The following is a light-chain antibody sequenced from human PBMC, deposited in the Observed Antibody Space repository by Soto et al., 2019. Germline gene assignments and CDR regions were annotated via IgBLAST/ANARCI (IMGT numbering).Light chain of an antibody. CDR1: QSISSY. CDR3: QQSYRTPWT. J-gene: IGKJ1*01. Sequence: DIQMTQSPSSLSASVGDRVTITCRTSQSISSYLNWYQQKPGKAPKLLIHATSSLQSGVPSRFSGSESGTDFTLTISSLQPEDFATYYCQQSYRTPWTFGQGTKVEIK. CDR2: ATS. V-gene: IGKV1-39*01.